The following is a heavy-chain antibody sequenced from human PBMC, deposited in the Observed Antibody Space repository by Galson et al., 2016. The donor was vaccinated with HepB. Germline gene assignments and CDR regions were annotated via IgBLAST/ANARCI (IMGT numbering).Heavy chain of an antibody. Sequence: SVKVSCKASGYTFIGHTIHWVRQAPGQRLEWLGWINAATGNTRYPQKSQGRVTITRDTSASTAYMELSSLRSEDTAVYYCAREVSSGGGALDFWGQGTMVTASS. CDR3: AREVSSGGGALDF. CDR2: INAATGNT. V-gene: IGHV1-3*01. D-gene: IGHD3-16*01. CDR1: GYTFIGHT. J-gene: IGHJ3*01.